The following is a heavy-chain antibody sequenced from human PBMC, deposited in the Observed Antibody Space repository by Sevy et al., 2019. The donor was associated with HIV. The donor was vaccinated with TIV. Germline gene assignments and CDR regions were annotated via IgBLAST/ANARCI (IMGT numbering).Heavy chain of an antibody. D-gene: IGHD6-13*01. V-gene: IGHV3-11*05. J-gene: IGHJ4*02. CDR3: AKDSRVYSSSHFDY. Sequence: GESLKISCAASGFTFSDYYMSWIRQAPGKGLEWVSYISSGSSYTKYADSVKGRFTISRDNARNSLYLQMNSLRAEDTAVYYCAKDSRVYSSSHFDYWGQGIRVTVSS. CDR1: GFTFSDYY. CDR2: ISSGSSYT.